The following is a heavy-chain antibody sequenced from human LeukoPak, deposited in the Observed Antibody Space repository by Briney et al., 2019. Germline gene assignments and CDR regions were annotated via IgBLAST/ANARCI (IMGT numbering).Heavy chain of an antibody. V-gene: IGHV3-48*03. CDR3: ARDIRPLGGWSSFFDY. D-gene: IGHD6-19*01. CDR1: VFTFSTFE. J-gene: IGHJ4*02. CDR2: TSSNGSVK. Sequence: PGGSLRLSCAASVFTFSTFEMSWVRQAPGKCLEWVAYTSSNGSVKYYADSVKGRFTISRDNAKNSLYLQMNSLRAEDTAIYYCARDIRPLGGWSSFFDYWGQGTLVTVSS.